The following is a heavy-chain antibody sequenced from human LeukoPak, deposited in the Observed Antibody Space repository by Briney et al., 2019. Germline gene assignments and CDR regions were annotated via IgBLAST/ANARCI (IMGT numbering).Heavy chain of an antibody. CDR3: ARDRSSMSTVIATGKAGFDP. D-gene: IGHD3-16*01. Sequence: GGSLRLSCAASEFTFSNYWMNWVRQAPGKGLEWVANIKHDGAEKYYVDSVRGRFTISRDNAKNSLYLQMNSLRAEDTAVYYCARDRSSMSTVIATGKAGFDPWGQGTLVTVSS. CDR2: IKHDGAEK. CDR1: EFTFSNYW. V-gene: IGHV3-7*01. J-gene: IGHJ5*02.